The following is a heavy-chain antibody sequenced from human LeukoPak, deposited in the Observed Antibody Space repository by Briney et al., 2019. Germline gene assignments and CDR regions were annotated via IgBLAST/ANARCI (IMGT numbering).Heavy chain of an antibody. D-gene: IGHD1-26*01. CDR3: ARDLGGPTTRGYFDS. Sequence: GSLRLSCAASGFTFSSHSMNWVRQAPGKGLEWVSSISSSSSYIYYADSVKGRFTISRDNAKKSLYLQMDSLRAEDTAVYYCARDLGGPTTRGYFDSWGQGTLVTVSS. CDR2: ISSSSSYI. V-gene: IGHV3-21*01. CDR1: GFTFSSHS. J-gene: IGHJ4*02.